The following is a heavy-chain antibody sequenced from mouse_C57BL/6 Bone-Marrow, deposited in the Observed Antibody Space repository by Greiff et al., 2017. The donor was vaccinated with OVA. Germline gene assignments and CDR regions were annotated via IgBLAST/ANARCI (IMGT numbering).Heavy chain of an antibody. CDR1: GYTFTDYE. V-gene: IGHV1-15*01. Sequence: QVQLQQSGAELVRPGASVTLSCKASGYTFTDYEMHWVKQTPVHGLDWIGAIDPETGGPASNQKLKGKAILTAATSSSTAYIVLRSRTSEDSAVYYCTGSGYPVAYWGQGTLVTVSA. CDR3: TGSGYPVAY. D-gene: IGHD3-2*02. J-gene: IGHJ3*01. CDR2: IDPETGGP.